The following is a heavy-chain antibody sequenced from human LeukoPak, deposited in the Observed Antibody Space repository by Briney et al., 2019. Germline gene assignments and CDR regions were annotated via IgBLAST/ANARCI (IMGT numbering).Heavy chain of an antibody. CDR3: ALSSGAYDSAGYFDY. Sequence: GESLKISCKGSGYSFANYWIGWVRQMPGKGLEWMGIIYPNASDTRYNPSFRGQVTISADKSIATAYLRWNSLKASDTAMYYCALSSGAYDSAGYFDYWGQGTLVTVSS. J-gene: IGHJ4*02. D-gene: IGHD3-22*01. V-gene: IGHV5-51*01. CDR2: IYPNASDT. CDR1: GYSFANYW.